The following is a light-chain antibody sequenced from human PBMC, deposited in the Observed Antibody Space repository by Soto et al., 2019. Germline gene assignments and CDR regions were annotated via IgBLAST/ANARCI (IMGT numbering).Light chain of an antibody. CDR3: HQYGVTPPIT. CDR1: QIVSSTD. V-gene: IGKV3-20*01. CDR2: GAS. J-gene: IGKJ4*01. Sequence: EIVLTQSPGTLSLSTGETATLSCRASQIVSSTDLAWFQQKPGQAPRHLIYGASTRATGIPDRFSGIGSGTDFMLTISGLVPEDVALYYCHQYGVTPPITFGGGIKVEV.